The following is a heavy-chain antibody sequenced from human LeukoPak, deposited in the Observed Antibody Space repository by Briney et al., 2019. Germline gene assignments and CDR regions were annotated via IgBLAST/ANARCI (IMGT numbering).Heavy chain of an antibody. J-gene: IGHJ4*02. CDR3: ARGRSTYYLDY. Sequence: GRSLRLSCAASGSTFSSYAMHWVRQAPGKGLEWVAVISYDGSSKYYADSVKGLFTISRDYSKNTLYLQMNSLRAEDTAVYYCARGRSTYYLDYWGQGTLVTVSS. CDR1: GSTFSSYA. CDR2: ISYDGSSK. V-gene: IGHV3-30-3*01. D-gene: IGHD1-1*01.